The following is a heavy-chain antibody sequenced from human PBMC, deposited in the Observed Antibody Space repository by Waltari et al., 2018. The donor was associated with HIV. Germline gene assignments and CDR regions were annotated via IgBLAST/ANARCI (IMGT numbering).Heavy chain of an antibody. D-gene: IGHD2-21*01. CDR1: GGSIRSYY. Sequence: QVQLQESRPGLVQPSETLSLTCTVSGGSIRSYYWSWIRQPPGQGLEWIGYIYYSGSTNYNPSLKSRVTISVDTSKNQLSLKLSSVTAADTAVYYCARGVAFGGYYYGMDVWGQGTTVTVSS. CDR2: IYYSGST. J-gene: IGHJ6*02. CDR3: ARGVAFGGYYYGMDV. V-gene: IGHV4-59*01.